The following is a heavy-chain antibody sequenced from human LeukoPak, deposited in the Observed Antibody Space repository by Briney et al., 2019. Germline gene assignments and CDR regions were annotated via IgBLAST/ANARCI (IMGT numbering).Heavy chain of an antibody. D-gene: IGHD5-18*01. Sequence: SETLSLTCTVSGGSISSYYWSWIRQPPGKGLEWIGYIYCSGSTNYNPSLKSRVTISVDTSKNQFSLKLSSVTAADTAVYYCARGGYSYGLSSDYWGQGTLVTVSS. CDR2: IYCSGST. CDR1: GGSISSYY. V-gene: IGHV4-59*01. J-gene: IGHJ4*02. CDR3: ARGGYSYGLSSDY.